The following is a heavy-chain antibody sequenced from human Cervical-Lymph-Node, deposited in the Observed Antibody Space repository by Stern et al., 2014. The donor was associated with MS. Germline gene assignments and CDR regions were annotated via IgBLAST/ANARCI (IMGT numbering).Heavy chain of an antibody. CDR2: MKGVNGNR. Sequence: QVQLVQSGAEVKKPGASVKVSCKASGYTFTGYAMHWGRLAPGQRLEWMGWMKGVNGNRKYSQNFQGRVSISRAPSARTAYMELSCLRSEDTAVYYCAREGRYSYTYWFAYWGQGTLVTVSS. D-gene: IGHD5-18*01. V-gene: IGHV1-3*01. CDR3: AREGRYSYTYWFAY. J-gene: IGHJ4*02. CDR1: GYTFTGYA.